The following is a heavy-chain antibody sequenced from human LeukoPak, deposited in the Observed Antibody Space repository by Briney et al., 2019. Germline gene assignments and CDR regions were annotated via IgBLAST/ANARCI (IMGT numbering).Heavy chain of an antibody. CDR2: IKPDGSEK. V-gene: IGHV3-7*01. CDR3: ARDEWWQFIAVAITSYFDS. CDR1: GFIFSSYW. D-gene: IGHD6-19*01. Sequence: PGGSLRLSCAASGFIFSSYWMSWVRQAPGKGLEWVANIKPDGSEKYYMDSVKGRFTISRDNAKNSLYLQVNSLRAEDTAVYYCARDEWWQFIAVAITSYFDSWGQGTLVTVSS. J-gene: IGHJ4*02.